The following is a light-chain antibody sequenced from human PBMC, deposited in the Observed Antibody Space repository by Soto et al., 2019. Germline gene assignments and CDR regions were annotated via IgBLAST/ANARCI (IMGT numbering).Light chain of an antibody. CDR3: QQSYTSPVT. V-gene: IGKV1-39*01. CDR1: QSISTY. Sequence: DIQMTQSPSTLSASLGGTVTITCRASQSISTYLNWYEQKPGKAPNLLIYGASNLQSGVPSRFSGGGSGTDFTLTISSLQPEDFGTYYCQQSYTSPVTFGGGTKVDI. J-gene: IGKJ4*01. CDR2: GAS.